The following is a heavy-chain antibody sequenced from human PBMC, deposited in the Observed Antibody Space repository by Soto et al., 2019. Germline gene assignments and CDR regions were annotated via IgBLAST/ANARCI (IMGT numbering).Heavy chain of an antibody. CDR2: IYWDADK. V-gene: IGHV2-5*02. CDR1: GFSLTTSGVG. Sequence: QITLNASGPTVVRPTETLTLTCSFSGFSLTTSGVGVGWIRQSPGTAPEWLALIYWDADKRYSASLKSRFTITKDTPKNQVVLTVSDLDPTDTASYYRAHRVLRTVFGLVTTTAIYFDFWGQGTPVAVSS. D-gene: IGHD3-3*01. J-gene: IGHJ4*02. CDR3: AHRVLRTVFGLVTTTAIYFDF.